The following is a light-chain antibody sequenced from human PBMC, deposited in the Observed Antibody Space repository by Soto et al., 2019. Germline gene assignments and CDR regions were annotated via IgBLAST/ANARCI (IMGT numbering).Light chain of an antibody. Sequence: EIVMTQSPATLSVSPGERATLSCRASQSVSSNLAWYQQKPAQAPRLLIYGASTRATGIPARFSGSGSGTEFTLAISSLQSEDFAVDYCQFEGYTFGQGTKLEIK. CDR1: QSVSSN. V-gene: IGKV3-15*01. CDR3: QFEGYT. J-gene: IGKJ2*01. CDR2: GAS.